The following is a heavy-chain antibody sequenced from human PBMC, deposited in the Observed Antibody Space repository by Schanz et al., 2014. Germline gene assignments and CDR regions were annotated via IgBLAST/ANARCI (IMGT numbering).Heavy chain of an antibody. J-gene: IGHJ5*02. CDR3: TSMATIPRNWFDP. CDR1: GFTVSSNY. CDR2: IKSNTDGGTT. Sequence: EVQLVESGGGLIQPGGSLRLSCVASGFTVSSNYMSWVRQAPGKGLEWVGRIKSNTDGGTTDYATPVKGRFTISRDDSKNTLYLQMNSLKSEDTAVYYCTSMATIPRNWFDPWGQGTLVTVSS. V-gene: IGHV3-15*01. D-gene: IGHD2-2*02.